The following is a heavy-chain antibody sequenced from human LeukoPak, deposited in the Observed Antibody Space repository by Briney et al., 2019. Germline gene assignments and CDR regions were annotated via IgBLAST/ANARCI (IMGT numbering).Heavy chain of an antibody. D-gene: IGHD3-10*01. J-gene: IGHJ1*01. CDR2: INPSGGST. Sequence: GASVKVSCKASGYTFTSYYMHWVRQAPGQGLEWMGIINPSGGSTSYAQKFQGRVTMTRDMSTSTVYMELSSLRSDDTAVFYCARVAIMVRGVNLFHQWGQGTLVTVSS. CDR1: GYTFTSYY. V-gene: IGHV1-46*01. CDR3: ARVAIMVRGVNLFHQ.